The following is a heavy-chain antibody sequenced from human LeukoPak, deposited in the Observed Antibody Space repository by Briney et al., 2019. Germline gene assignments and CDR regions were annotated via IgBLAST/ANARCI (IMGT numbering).Heavy chain of an antibody. Sequence: PSETLSLTCVVSGGSIITNDYWWGWIRQPPGKGLEWIGTIDHAGTTFYNVSLKSRVTISVDTPNNQFSLRLNSVGAADTAVYYCARGWLGSGLDYWGQGTLVTVSS. J-gene: IGHJ4*02. D-gene: IGHD6-19*01. V-gene: IGHV4-39*01. CDR3: ARGWLGSGLDY. CDR2: IDHAGTT. CDR1: GGSIITNDYW.